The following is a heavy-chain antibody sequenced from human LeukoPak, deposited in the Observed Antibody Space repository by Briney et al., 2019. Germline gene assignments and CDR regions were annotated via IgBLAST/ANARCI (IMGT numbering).Heavy chain of an antibody. CDR1: GFTFSSYA. CDR2: ISGSGGST. CDR3: AKDRDWGAFDA. D-gene: IGHD3/OR15-3a*01. Sequence: QSGGSLRLSCAASGFTFSSYAMSWVRQAPGKGLEWVSAISGSGGSTYYADSVKGRFTISRDNSMSTVSLQMNNLRAEDTALYYCAKDRDWGAFDAWGQGTLVTVSP. J-gene: IGHJ5*02. V-gene: IGHV3-23*01.